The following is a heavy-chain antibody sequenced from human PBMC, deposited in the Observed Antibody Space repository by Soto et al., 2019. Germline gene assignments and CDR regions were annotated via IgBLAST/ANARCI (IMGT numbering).Heavy chain of an antibody. CDR1: GGSISSSSYY. J-gene: IGHJ4*02. CDR3: ARPQLLRSLARPEPIYYFDY. D-gene: IGHD2-2*01. V-gene: IGHV4-39*01. CDR2: IYYSGST. Sequence: QLQLQESGPGLVKPSETLSLTCTVSGGSISSSSYYWGWIRQPPGKGLEWIGSIYYSGSTYYNPSLKSRVTISVDTSKHQFSLKLSSVTAADTAVYYCARPQLLRSLARPEPIYYFDYWGQGTLVTVSS.